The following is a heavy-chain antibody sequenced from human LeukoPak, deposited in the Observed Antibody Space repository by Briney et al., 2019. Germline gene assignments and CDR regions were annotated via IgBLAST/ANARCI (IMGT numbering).Heavy chain of an antibody. CDR1: GGSISSGGYY. Sequence: SETLSLTCTVPGGSISSGGYYWSWIRQHPGKGLEWIGYIYYSGSTYYNPSLKSRVTISVDTSKNQFSLKLSSVTAADTAVYYCARAGIMGSYYFDYWGQGTLVTVSS. D-gene: IGHD3-16*01. J-gene: IGHJ4*02. CDR3: ARAGIMGSYYFDY. CDR2: IYYSGST. V-gene: IGHV4-31*03.